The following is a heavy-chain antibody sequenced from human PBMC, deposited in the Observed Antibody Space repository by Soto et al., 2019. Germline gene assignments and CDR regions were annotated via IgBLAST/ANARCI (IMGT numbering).Heavy chain of an antibody. D-gene: IGHD3-16*01. CDR2: IRSKANSYAT. CDR3: TMITFGGVRSDI. Sequence: GGSLRLSCAASGFTFSGSAMHWVRQASGKGLEWVGRIRSKANSYATAYAASVKGRFTISRDDSKNTAYLQMNSLKTEDTAVYYCTMITFGGVRSDIWGQGTMVTVSS. V-gene: IGHV3-73*01. J-gene: IGHJ3*02. CDR1: GFTFSGSA.